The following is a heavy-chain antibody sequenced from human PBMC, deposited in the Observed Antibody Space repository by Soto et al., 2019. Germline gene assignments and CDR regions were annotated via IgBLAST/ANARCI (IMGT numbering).Heavy chain of an antibody. J-gene: IGHJ2*01. D-gene: IGHD4-17*01. Sequence: QVTLKESGPELVTPPETLTLTCTVSGFSLNNARMGVSWIRQPPGKALEWLAHSFSNDEKSYRTSLKSWLTISKDTSKSQVVLIMTKMDPVDTATYYCARTLYDDYVHGDFELWGRGTLGTVSS. CDR1: GFSLNNARMG. V-gene: IGHV2-26*01. CDR3: ARTLYDDYVHGDFEL. CDR2: SFSNDEK.